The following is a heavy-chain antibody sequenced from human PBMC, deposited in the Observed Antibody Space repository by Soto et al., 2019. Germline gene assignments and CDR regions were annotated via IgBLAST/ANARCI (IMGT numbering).Heavy chain of an antibody. Sequence: SGTLSLTCTSSGGAIRSYYGSWFRQPPGKGLEWIGYIYYSGSTNDNPSLKSRVTIAVDTSKNQFSLKLSSVTAADTAVYYCAGTVDTAMGWDYWVQGTLDTGSP. D-gene: IGHD5-18*01. J-gene: IGHJ4*02. V-gene: IGHV4-59*01. CDR2: IYYSGST. CDR1: GGAIRSYY. CDR3: AGTVDTAMGWDY.